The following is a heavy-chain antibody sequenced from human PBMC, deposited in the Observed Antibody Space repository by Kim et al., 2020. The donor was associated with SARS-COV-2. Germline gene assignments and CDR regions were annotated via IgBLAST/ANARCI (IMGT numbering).Heavy chain of an antibody. Sequence: GGSLRLSCAASGFTFSSYAMSWVRQAPGKGLEWVSAISGSGGSTYYADSVKGRFTISRDNSKNTLYLQMNSLRAEDTAVYYCAKVFGGRQWLPRGGMDVWGQGTTVTVSS. CDR3: AKVFGGRQWLPRGGMDV. CDR2: ISGSGGST. CDR1: GFTFSSYA. D-gene: IGHD6-19*01. J-gene: IGHJ6*02. V-gene: IGHV3-23*01.